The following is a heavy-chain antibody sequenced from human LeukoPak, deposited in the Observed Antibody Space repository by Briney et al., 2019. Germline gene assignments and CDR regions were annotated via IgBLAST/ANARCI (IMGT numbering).Heavy chain of an antibody. CDR1: GGSVSGGDYY. D-gene: IGHD1-26*01. CDR2: MYYSGST. V-gene: IGHV4-30-4*01. Sequence: PSETLSLTCTVSGGSVSGGDYYWSWIRQPPGKGLEWIGYMYYSGSTYYNPSLKSRVTISVDTSRNQFSLKLSSVTAADTAVYYCVRRMVGAIRPFDYWGQGTLVTVSS. CDR3: VRRMVGAIRPFDY. J-gene: IGHJ4*02.